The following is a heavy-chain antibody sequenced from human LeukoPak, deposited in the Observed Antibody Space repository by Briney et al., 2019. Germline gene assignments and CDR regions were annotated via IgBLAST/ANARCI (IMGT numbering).Heavy chain of an antibody. CDR3: VRASCSSTTCFGDYSYYYMDV. J-gene: IGHJ6*03. D-gene: IGHD2-2*01. V-gene: IGHV1-69*06. Sequence: SVKVSCKASGGSFSSFAFNWVRQAPGQGLEWMGGIIPIFGTPNYAQKFQGRVTITADKSTSTAYMELSSLRSEDTAVYYCVRASCSSTTCFGDYSYYYMDVWGKGTTVTVS. CDR1: GGSFSSFA. CDR2: IIPIFGTP.